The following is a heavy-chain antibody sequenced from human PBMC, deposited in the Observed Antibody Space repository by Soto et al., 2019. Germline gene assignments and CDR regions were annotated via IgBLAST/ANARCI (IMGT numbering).Heavy chain of an antibody. J-gene: IGHJ6*02. CDR3: ARGEASSWYGGGYYYYGMDV. CDR2: IYTSGST. D-gene: IGHD6-13*01. Sequence: QVQLQESGPGLVKPSETLSLTCTVSGGSISSYYWSWIRQPAGKGLEWIGRIYTSGSTNYNPSLTSRVTMSVDTSKNQFSLKLSSVTAADTAVYYCARGEASSWYGGGYYYYGMDVWGQGTTVTVSS. CDR1: GGSISSYY. V-gene: IGHV4-4*07.